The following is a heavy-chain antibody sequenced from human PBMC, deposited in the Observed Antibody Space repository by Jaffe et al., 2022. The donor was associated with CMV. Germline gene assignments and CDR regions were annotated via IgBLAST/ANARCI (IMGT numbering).Heavy chain of an antibody. J-gene: IGHJ3*02. CDR3: ARDLLLGLLRGFAFDI. CDR2: ISSSSSYI. V-gene: IGHV3-21*01. D-gene: IGHD3-22*01. CDR1: GFTFSSYS. Sequence: EVQLVESGGGLVKPGGSLRLSCAASGFTFSSYSMNWVRQAPGKGLEWVSSISSSSSYIYYADSVKGRFTISRDNAKNSLYLQMNSLRAEDTAVYYCARDLLLGLLRGFAFDIWGQGTMVTVSS.